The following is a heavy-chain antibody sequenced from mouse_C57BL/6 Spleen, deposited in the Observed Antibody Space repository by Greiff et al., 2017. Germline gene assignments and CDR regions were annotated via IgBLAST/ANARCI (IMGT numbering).Heavy chain of an antibody. J-gene: IGHJ3*01. CDR1: GYAFSSSW. CDR2: IYPGDGDT. V-gene: IGHV1-82*01. D-gene: IGHD2-4*01. CDR3: ARGGNYDYFAWFAY. Sequence: QVQLQQSGPELVKPGASVKISCKASGYAFSSSWMNWVKQRPGKGLEWIGRIYPGDGDTNYNGKFKGKSTLTADKSSSTAYMQLSSLTSEDSAVDFCARGGNYDYFAWFAYWGQGTLVTVSA.